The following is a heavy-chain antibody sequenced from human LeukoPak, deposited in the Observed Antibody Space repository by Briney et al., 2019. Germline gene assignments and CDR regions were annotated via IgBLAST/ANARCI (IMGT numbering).Heavy chain of an antibody. CDR1: GITLMSYT. V-gene: IGHV3-30-3*01. CDR2: VLDNTDFA. D-gene: IGHD3-22*01. Sequence: PGGSLRLSCSASGITLMSYTIHWLRRAPGRGLEWLTLVLDNTDFAYHADSVKGRFIISRDTSKNVVYLQMSSLRPEDTAVYYCASEPGLSRGAVYAMDVWGQGTTVTVSS. CDR3: ASEPGLSRGAVYAMDV. J-gene: IGHJ6*02.